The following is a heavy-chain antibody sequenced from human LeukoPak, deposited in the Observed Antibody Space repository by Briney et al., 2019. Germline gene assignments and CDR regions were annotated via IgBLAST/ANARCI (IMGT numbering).Heavy chain of an antibody. Sequence: SETLSLTCTVSGGSISSGSYYWGWIRQPPGKGMEWIGSIYRSGSTNYNPSLKSRVTISVDTSKNQFSLRLSSVTAADTAVYYCARDWGTEGYFDYWGQGILVTVSS. CDR2: IYRSGST. D-gene: IGHD1-1*01. V-gene: IGHV4-39*07. CDR3: ARDWGTEGYFDY. CDR1: GGSISSGSYY. J-gene: IGHJ4*02.